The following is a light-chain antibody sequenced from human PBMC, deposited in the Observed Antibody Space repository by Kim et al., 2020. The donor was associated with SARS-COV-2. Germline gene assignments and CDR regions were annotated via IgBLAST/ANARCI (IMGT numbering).Light chain of an antibody. Sequence: TVTITCSGSSSNNGTYYVYWYQQLPGTAPKALIYNDNQRPSGVPDRFSGSKSGTSASLAISGLRSEDAADYFCAAWDDNLSGCVVFGGGTQLTVL. V-gene: IGLV1-47*02. CDR1: SSNNGTYY. CDR2: NDN. CDR3: AAWDDNLSGCVV. J-gene: IGLJ2*01.